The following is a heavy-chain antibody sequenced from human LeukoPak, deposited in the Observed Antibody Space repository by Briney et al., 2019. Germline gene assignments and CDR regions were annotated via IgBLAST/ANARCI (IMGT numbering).Heavy chain of an antibody. J-gene: IGHJ3*02. CDR2: IYCNGGST. D-gene: IGHD4-17*01. V-gene: IGHV3-20*04. CDR1: GFSFSRFW. CDR3: ARAFHDYGDNDASDI. Sequence: GGSLRLSCAASGFSFSRFWMSWVRQAPGKGLEWVSDIYCNGGSTGNADSVRGGFTISRDNAKNSLYLQMNSLRAEDTALYYCARAFHDYGDNDASDIWGQGKMVTVSS.